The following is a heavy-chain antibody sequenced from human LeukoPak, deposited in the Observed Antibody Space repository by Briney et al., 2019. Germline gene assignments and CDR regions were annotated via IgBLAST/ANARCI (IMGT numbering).Heavy chain of an antibody. V-gene: IGHV1-18*01. J-gene: IGHJ4*02. CDR2: ISAYNGNT. CDR1: GYTFTSYG. Sequence: GASVKVSCKASGYTFTSYGISWVRQAPGQGLEWMGWISAYNGNTNYAQKLRGRVTMTTDTSTTTAYMELRSLRSDDTAVYYCARETERKTPLDYWGQGTLVTVSS. D-gene: IGHD4-23*01. CDR3: ARETERKTPLDY.